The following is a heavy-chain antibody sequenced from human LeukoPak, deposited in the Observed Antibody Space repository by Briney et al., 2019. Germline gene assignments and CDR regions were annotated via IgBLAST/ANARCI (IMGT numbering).Heavy chain of an antibody. CDR2: INEDGSGS. Sequence: GGSLRLSCAAPGFSLSRSWMTWVRQAPGKGLEWVGNINEDGSGSNYVDSVKGRFTISRDNAKNSLWLQMNSLRVEDTGVYFCARANIDWGQGTLVTVSS. D-gene: IGHD5-12*01. CDR3: ARANID. V-gene: IGHV3-7*03. CDR1: GFSLSRSW. J-gene: IGHJ4*02.